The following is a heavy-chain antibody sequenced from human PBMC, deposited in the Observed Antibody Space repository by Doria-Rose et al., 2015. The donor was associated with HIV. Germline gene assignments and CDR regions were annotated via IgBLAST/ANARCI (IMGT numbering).Heavy chain of an antibody. V-gene: IGHV2-26*01. D-gene: IGHD6-13*01. J-gene: IGHJ4*02. Sequence: QVTLKESGPVLVKPTETLTLTCTVSGVSLSSPGMGVSWIRQPPGKALEWLANIFSDDERSYKTSLKSRLTISSGTSISQVVLTMTDMDPVDTATYYCARIKSSRWYHKYYFDFWGQGTLVIVSA. CDR3: ARIKSSRWYHKYYFDF. CDR1: GVSLSSPGMG. CDR2: IFSDDER.